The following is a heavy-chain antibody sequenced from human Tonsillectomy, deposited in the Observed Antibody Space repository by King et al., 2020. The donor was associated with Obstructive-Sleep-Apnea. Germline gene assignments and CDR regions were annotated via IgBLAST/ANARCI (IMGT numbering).Heavy chain of an antibody. CDR1: GGSISSYY. D-gene: IGHD4-23*01. CDR2: IYYSGST. Sequence: VRLQESGPGLVKPSETLSLTCTVSGGSISSYYWSWVRQPPGKGLEWIGYIYYSGSTNYNPSLKSRVTISVDTSKNQFSLKLSSVTAADTAVYFCARVSLDYGGNPDYWYFDLWGRGTLVTVSS. V-gene: IGHV4-59*01. CDR3: ARVSLDYGGNPDYWYFDL. J-gene: IGHJ2*01.